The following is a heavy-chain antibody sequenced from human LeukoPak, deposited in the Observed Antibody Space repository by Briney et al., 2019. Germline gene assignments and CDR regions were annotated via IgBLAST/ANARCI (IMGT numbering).Heavy chain of an antibody. CDR1: VLSLSTSGVG. CDR3: ARIWFGELFGGAFDI. V-gene: IGHV2-5*02. CDR2: IYWDDDK. Sequence: SGPTLVNPTQTLTXTCTFSVLSLSTSGVGVGWIRQPPGKALEWLALIYWDDDKRYSPSLKSRLTITKDTSKNQVVLTMTNMDPVDTATYYCARIWFGELFGGAFDIWGQGTMVTVSS. D-gene: IGHD3-10*01. J-gene: IGHJ3*02.